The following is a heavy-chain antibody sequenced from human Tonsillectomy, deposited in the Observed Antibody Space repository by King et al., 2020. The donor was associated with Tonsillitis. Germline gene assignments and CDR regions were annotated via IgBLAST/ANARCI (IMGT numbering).Heavy chain of an antibody. D-gene: IGHD3-16*01. Sequence: QLQESGPGLVKPSETLSLTCTVSGGSISSSYWSWIRQPPGKGLEWIGYIFYSGSTNYNPSLKSRVTISVDTSKNEFSLKLSSVTAADTAVYYCARGGGLLDVWGNGTTVTVSS. J-gene: IGHJ6*04. CDR2: IFYSGST. V-gene: IGHV4-59*01. CDR3: ARGGGLLDV. CDR1: GGSISSSY.